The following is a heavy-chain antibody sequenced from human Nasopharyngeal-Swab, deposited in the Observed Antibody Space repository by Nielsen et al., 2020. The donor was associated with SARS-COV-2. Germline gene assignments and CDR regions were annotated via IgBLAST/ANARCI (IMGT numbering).Heavy chain of an antibody. D-gene: IGHD3-3*01. CDR1: GFTFNNYN. J-gene: IGHJ6*02. Sequence: GGSLRLSCAASGFTFNNYNFNWVRQAPGKGLEWVSSISSSSSYLYYADSVKGRFTISRDNATNSLYLQMNSLRAEDTAVYYCARDGLDYDFWSAYFIDVWGQGTTVTVSS. V-gene: IGHV3-21*01. CDR3: ARDGLDYDFWSAYFIDV. CDR2: ISSSSSYL.